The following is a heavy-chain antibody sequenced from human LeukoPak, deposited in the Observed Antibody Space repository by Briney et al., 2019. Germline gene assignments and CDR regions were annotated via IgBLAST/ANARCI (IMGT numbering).Heavy chain of an antibody. CDR1: GGSISSGGYY. V-gene: IGHV4-31*03. J-gene: IGHJ4*02. Sequence: SQTLSLTCTVSGGSISSGGYYWSWIRQHPGKGLEWIGYIYYSGSTYYNPSLKSRVTISVDTSKNQFSLRVSSVTAADTAVYYCARHLNNCGDDCYIFDYWGQGTLVTVSS. CDR2: IYYSGST. CDR3: ARHLNNCGDDCYIFDY. D-gene: IGHD2-21*01.